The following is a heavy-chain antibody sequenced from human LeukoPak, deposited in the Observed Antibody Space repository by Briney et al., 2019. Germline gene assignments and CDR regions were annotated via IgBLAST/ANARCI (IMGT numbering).Heavy chain of an antibody. V-gene: IGHV4-61*02. Sequence: SETLSLTCTVSGGSISSGSYYWSWIRQPAGKGLEWIGRIYSSGSTNYNPSLKSRVTISVDTSKNQFSLQLSSVTAADTAVYYCAREDSSGYYYGRLDYWGQGTLVTVSS. D-gene: IGHD3-22*01. CDR3: AREDSSGYYYGRLDY. CDR1: GGSISSGSYY. CDR2: IYSSGST. J-gene: IGHJ4*02.